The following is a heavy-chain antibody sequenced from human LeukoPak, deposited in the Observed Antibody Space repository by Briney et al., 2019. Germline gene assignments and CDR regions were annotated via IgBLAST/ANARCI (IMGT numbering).Heavy chain of an antibody. CDR1: GFTFSNYE. CDR3: AKDATAVVGTVYMDV. V-gene: IGHV3-48*03. Sequence: PRGSLRLSCAASGFTFSNYEMNWVRQAPGKGLEWISHISNFGDMIHYADSVEGRSTISRDNAKNSLYLQMDSLRAEDTAVYYCAKDATAVVGTVYMDVWGKGTTVTISS. D-gene: IGHD2-2*01. J-gene: IGHJ6*03. CDR2: ISNFGDMI.